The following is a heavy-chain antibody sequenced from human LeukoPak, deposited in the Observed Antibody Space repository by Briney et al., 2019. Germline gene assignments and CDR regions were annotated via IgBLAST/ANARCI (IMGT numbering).Heavy chain of an antibody. V-gene: IGHV7-4-1*02. CDR3: ARAFQHLGGLSFPDQ. Sequence: ASVKVSCKASGYTFTNYAMNWVRQAPGQGLEWMGWINPNTGNPTYAQGFTGRFVFSLDTSVSTAYLQISSLKAEDTAVYYCARAFQHLGGLSFPDQWGQGTLVTVSS. D-gene: IGHD3-16*02. J-gene: IGHJ5*02. CDR2: INPNTGNP. CDR1: GYTFTNYA.